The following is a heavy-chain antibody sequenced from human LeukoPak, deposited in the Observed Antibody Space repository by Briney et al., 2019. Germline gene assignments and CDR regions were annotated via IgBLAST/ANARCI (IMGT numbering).Heavy chain of an antibody. Sequence: GGSLRLSCAASGFTFSSYAMHWVRQPPGKGLEWVAVISYDGSNKYYADSVKGRFTISRDNSKNTLYLQMNSLRAEDTAVYYCARGTIYGSGSYTGYYFDYWGQGTPVTVSS. CDR2: ISYDGSNK. CDR1: GFTFSSYA. J-gene: IGHJ4*02. CDR3: ARGTIYGSGSYTGYYFDY. D-gene: IGHD3-10*01. V-gene: IGHV3-30*04.